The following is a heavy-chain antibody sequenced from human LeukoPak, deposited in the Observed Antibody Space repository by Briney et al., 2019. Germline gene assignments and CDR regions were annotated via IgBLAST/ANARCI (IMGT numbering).Heavy chain of an antibody. D-gene: IGHD4-17*01. J-gene: IGHJ4*02. CDR2: ISGSGGST. CDR1: GFTFSSYA. Sequence: GGSLRLSCAASGFTFSSYAMSWVRQAPGKGREWVSAISGSGGSTYYADSVKGRFTISRDNSKNTLYLQMNSLRAEDTAVYYCAKSSDYGDLLFDYWGQGTLVTVSS. CDR3: AKSSDYGDLLFDY. V-gene: IGHV3-23*01.